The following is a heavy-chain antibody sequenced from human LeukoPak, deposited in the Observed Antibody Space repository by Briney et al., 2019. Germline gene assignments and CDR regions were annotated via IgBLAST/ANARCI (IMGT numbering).Heavy chain of an antibody. CDR2: INHSGNT. CDR1: DKSFSGYY. CDR3: AGGRVAATSVTSY. Sequence: SSETLSLTCAVYDKSFSGYYWSWIRQPPGKGLEWIGEINHSGNTNYNPSLKSRVTVSVDTSKNQFSLKMTFVTAADTAIYYCAGGRVAATSVTSYWGQGTLVTVSS. D-gene: IGHD2-15*01. V-gene: IGHV4-34*01. J-gene: IGHJ4*02.